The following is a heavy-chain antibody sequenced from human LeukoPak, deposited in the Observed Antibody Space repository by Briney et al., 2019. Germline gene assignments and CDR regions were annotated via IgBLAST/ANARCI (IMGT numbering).Heavy chain of an antibody. V-gene: IGHV3-30*04. CDR1: GFSFSTYA. CDR3: AREDDYGGNSFPAFMDV. CDR2: ISYYGSNK. Sequence: PGGSLRLSCAASGFSFSTYAIHWVRQAPGKGLEWVALISYYGSNKDYSDSVKGRFTISRDDSKNSLYLQMNSLRAEDTALYYCAREDDYGGNSFPAFMDVWGKGTTVTVSS. J-gene: IGHJ6*03. D-gene: IGHD4-23*01.